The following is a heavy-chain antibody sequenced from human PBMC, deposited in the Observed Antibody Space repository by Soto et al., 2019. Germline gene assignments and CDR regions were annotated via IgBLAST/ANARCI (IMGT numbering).Heavy chain of an antibody. J-gene: IGHJ4*02. D-gene: IGHD5-18*01. CDR1: GASISSGGYY. CDR3: ARAEWIQLWFDY. Sequence: QVQLLESGPGLVKPSQTLSLICNVSGASISSGGYYWSWIRQRPGGGLEWLGFIYYSGISHYNPSLNSRATISVDTSKNQFSLKLIPVTAADTAVYYCARAEWIQLWFDYWGQGALVTVS. V-gene: IGHV4-31*03. CDR2: IYYSGIS.